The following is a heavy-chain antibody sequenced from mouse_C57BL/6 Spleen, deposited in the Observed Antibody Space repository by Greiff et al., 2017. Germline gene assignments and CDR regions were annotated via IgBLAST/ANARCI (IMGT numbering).Heavy chain of an antibody. V-gene: IGHV1-59*01. Sequence: QVQLQQPGAELVRPGTSVKLSCKASGYTFTSYWMHWVKQRPGQGLEWIGVIDPSDSYTNYNQKFKGKATLTVDTSSSPAYMQLSSLTSEDSAVYYCARPYYSNYGYFDVWGTGTTVTVSS. CDR1: GYTFTSYW. CDR3: ARPYYSNYGYFDV. D-gene: IGHD2-5*01. CDR2: IDPSDSYT. J-gene: IGHJ1*03.